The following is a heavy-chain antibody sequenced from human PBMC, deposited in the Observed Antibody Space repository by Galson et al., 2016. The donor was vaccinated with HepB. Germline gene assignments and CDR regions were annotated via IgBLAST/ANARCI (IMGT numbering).Heavy chain of an antibody. J-gene: IGHJ4*02. V-gene: IGHV1-24*01. CDR2: FDPEDGET. CDR3: VTRSSGSRGVRNFDLVFK. Sequence: SVKVSCKVSGYSVSDLSMHWVRQAPGKGPEWMGTFDPEDGETIYAHRFQGRFTMTEDTSTDMAYMEMTSLTSEDTATYYCVTRSSGSRGVRNFDLVFKWGQGTLVTVSS. D-gene: IGHD3-9*01. CDR1: GYSVSDLS.